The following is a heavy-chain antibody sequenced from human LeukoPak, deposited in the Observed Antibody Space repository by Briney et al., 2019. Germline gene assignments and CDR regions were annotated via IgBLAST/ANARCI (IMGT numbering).Heavy chain of an antibody. Sequence: PSETLSLTCTVSGGSISSYYWSWIRQPPGKGLEWMGYIYYSGSTNYNPSLKSRVTISVDTSKNQFSLKLSSVTAADTAVYYCARGSIGELLDYWGQGTLVTVSS. J-gene: IGHJ4*02. CDR2: IYYSGST. V-gene: IGHV4-59*01. CDR1: GGSISSYY. D-gene: IGHD3-10*01. CDR3: ARGSIGELLDY.